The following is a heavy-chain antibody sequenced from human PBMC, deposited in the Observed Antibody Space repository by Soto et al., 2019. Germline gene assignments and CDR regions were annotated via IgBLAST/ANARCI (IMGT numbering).Heavy chain of an antibody. D-gene: IGHD1-26*01. CDR2: ISDDGDKR. V-gene: IGHV3-30*18. Sequence: XESLRLSCVGSGFTFSNYGMHWVRQPPGKGLEWVALISDDGDKRYYADSVRGRLTISRDNSKDTLYLQMNSLGPDDTAVYFCAKARVRIVGANSFDYWGQGTPVTVS. CDR1: GFTFSNYG. CDR3: AKARVRIVGANSFDY. J-gene: IGHJ4*02.